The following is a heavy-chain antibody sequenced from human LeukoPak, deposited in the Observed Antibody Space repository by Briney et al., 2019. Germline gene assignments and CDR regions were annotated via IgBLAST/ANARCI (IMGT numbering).Heavy chain of an antibody. V-gene: IGHV3-11*06. CDR1: GFTFSDHY. Sequence: PGGSLRLSCAVSGFTFSDHYMTWIRQAPGKGREWVSYVTKTGSYANYADSVQGRFTISRDDAKNSLYLQMNDLRVGDTAVYYCTRGHYGLDVWGKGTTVTVSP. CDR3: TRGHYGLDV. J-gene: IGHJ6*04. CDR2: VTKTGSYA.